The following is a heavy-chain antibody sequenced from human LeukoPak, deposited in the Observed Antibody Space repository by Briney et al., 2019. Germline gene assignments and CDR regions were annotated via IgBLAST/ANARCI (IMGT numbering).Heavy chain of an antibody. J-gene: IGHJ6*03. Sequence: GGSLRLSCAASGFTFSSYSMHWARQAPGKGLEWVAVISYDASNKYYADSVKGRFTISRDNSKNTLYLQMNSLRAEDTAVYYCAKDGSSGWYYYYYYMDVWGKGTTVTVSS. CDR1: GFTFSSYS. CDR2: ISYDASNK. CDR3: AKDGSSGWYYYYYYMDV. D-gene: IGHD6-19*01. V-gene: IGHV3-30*04.